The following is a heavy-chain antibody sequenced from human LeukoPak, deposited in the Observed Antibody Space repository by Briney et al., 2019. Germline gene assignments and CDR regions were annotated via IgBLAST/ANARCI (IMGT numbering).Heavy chain of an antibody. CDR2: ISGSGGST. CDR1: GFTFSSYS. D-gene: IGHD6-13*01. Sequence: TGGSLRLSCAASGFTFSSYSMNWVRQAPGKGLEWVSAISGSGGSTYYADSVKGRFTISRDNSKNTLYLQMNSLRAEDTAVYYCAKFRGAAAGTRYFDLWGRGTLVTVSS. CDR3: AKFRGAAAGTRYFDL. J-gene: IGHJ2*01. V-gene: IGHV3-23*01.